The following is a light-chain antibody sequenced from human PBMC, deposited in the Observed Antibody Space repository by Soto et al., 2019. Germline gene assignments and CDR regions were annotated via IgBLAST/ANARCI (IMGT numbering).Light chain of an antibody. V-gene: IGKV3-15*01. CDR3: LQYDNWPPYT. J-gene: IGKJ2*01. Sequence: IVMTQSPATLSMSPGERVTLSCRASQSVSRNLAWFQQKPGQAPRPLIYDASTRATGIPARFSGSGSGTEFTLTISSLQSEDFAVYFCLQYDNWPPYTFGQGTKVDIK. CDR2: DAS. CDR1: QSVSRN.